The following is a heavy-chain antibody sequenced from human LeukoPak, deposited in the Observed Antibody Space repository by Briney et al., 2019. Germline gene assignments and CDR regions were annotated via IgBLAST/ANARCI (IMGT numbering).Heavy chain of an antibody. D-gene: IGHD3-10*01. CDR1: GFTFSSYA. CDR3: AREGSMIRGVMFDY. CDR2: ISGSSSTI. Sequence: GGSLRLSCAASGFTFSSYAMSWVRQAPGKGLEWVSYISGSSSTIFYADSVKGRFTISRDNAKKSLYLQMNSLRDEDTAVYYCAREGSMIRGVMFDYWGQGTLVTVSS. V-gene: IGHV3-48*02. J-gene: IGHJ4*02.